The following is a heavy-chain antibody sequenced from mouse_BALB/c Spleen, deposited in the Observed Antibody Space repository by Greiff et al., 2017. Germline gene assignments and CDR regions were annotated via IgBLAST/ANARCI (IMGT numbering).Heavy chain of an antibody. CDR1: GFAFSSYD. Sequence: EGKLVESGGGLVKPGGSLKLSCAASGFAFSSYDMSWVRQTPEKRLEWVAYISSGGGSTYYPDTVKGRFTISRDNAKNTLYLQMSSLKSEDTAMYYCARHNSSYYFDYWGQGTTLTVSS. V-gene: IGHV5-12-1*01. CDR2: ISSGGGST. D-gene: IGHD1-2*01. J-gene: IGHJ2*01. CDR3: ARHNSSYYFDY.